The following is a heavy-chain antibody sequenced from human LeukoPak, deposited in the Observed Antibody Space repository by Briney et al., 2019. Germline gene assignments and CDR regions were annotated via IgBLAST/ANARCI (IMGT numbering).Heavy chain of an antibody. Sequence: GGSLRLSCAAAGFTFSSYAMSWVRQAPGKGLEWVSAISGSGGSTYYADSVKGRFTISRDNSKNTLYLQMNSLRAEDTAVYYCAKGGYQLLLYYFDYWGQGTLVTVSS. CDR3: AKGGYQLLLYYFDY. CDR1: GFTFSSYA. D-gene: IGHD2-2*01. J-gene: IGHJ4*02. V-gene: IGHV3-23*01. CDR2: ISGSGGST.